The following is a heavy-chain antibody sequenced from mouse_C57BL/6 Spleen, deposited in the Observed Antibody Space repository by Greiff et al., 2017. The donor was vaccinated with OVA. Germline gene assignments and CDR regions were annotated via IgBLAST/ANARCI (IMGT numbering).Heavy chain of an antibody. D-gene: IGHD2-10*01. CDR2: ISDGGSYT. CDR1: GFTFSSYA. Sequence: EVHLVESGGGLVKPGGSLKLSCAASGFTFSSYAMSWVRQTPEKRLEWVATISDGGSYTYYPDNVKGRFTISRDNAKNNLYLQMSHLKSEDTAMYYCARDLLRGYYAMDYWGQGTSVTVSS. V-gene: IGHV5-4*01. CDR3: ARDLLRGYYAMDY. J-gene: IGHJ4*01.